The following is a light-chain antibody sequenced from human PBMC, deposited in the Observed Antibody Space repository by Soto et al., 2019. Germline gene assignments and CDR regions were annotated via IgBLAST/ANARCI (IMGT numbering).Light chain of an antibody. J-gene: IGKJ1*01. CDR2: DAS. Sequence: DIQMTQSPSTLSASVGDRAAITCRASQSISSSLAWYQQKPGKAPKFLIYDASNLESGVPSRFSGSGSGTEFTLTISSLQPDDFATYYCQQYSSYWTFGQGTKVDTK. CDR1: QSISSS. CDR3: QQYSSYWT. V-gene: IGKV1-5*01.